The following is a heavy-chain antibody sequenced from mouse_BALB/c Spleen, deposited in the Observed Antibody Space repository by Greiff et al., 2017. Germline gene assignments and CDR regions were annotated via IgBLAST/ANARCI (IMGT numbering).Heavy chain of an antibody. CDR1: GYTFTSYY. J-gene: IGHJ4*01. Sequence: QVQLQQPGAELVKPGASVKLSCKASGYTFTSYYMYWVKQRPGQGLEWIGGINPSNGGTNFNEKFKSKATLTVDKSSSTAYMQLSSLTSEDSAVYYCTRDSNYSYAMDYWGQGTSVTVSS. D-gene: IGHD2-5*01. V-gene: IGHV1S81*02. CDR2: INPSNGGT. CDR3: TRDSNYSYAMDY.